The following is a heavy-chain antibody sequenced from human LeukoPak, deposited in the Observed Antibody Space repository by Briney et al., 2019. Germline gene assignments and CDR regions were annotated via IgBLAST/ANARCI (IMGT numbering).Heavy chain of an antibody. J-gene: IGHJ6*03. CDR1: GGSFSGYS. CDR2: MIHSGST. Sequence: PSETLSLTCAVYGGSFSGYSWSWIRQPPGKGLEWVGEMIHSGSTNYNPSLKSRVTISVDTSKNQFSLKLSSVTAADTAVYYCARGQIYYYYMDVWGKGTTVTVSS. V-gene: IGHV4-34*01. CDR3: ARGQIYYYYMDV.